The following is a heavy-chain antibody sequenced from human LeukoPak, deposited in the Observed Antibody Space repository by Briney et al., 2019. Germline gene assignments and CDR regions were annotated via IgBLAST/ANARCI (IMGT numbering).Heavy chain of an antibody. D-gene: IGHD3-3*01. V-gene: IGHV3-48*01. CDR2: ISSTSSTQ. J-gene: IGHJ5*02. CDR1: GFTFSSYS. CDR3: ARAYYDFWSGYYTSPYNWFDP. Sequence: GGSLRLSCAASGFTFSSYSMNWVRQAPGKGLEWVSYISSTSSTQYYADSVKGRFTISRDNSKNTLYLQMNSLRAEDTAVYYCARAYYDFWSGYYTSPYNWFDPWGQGTLVTVSS.